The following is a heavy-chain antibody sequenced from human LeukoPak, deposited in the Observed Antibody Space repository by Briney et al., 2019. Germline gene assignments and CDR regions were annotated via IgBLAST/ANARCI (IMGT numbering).Heavy chain of an antibody. Sequence: GGSLRLSCAASGFTFSSYWMSWVRQAPGKGLEWVANIKQDGSERYYVDSLKGQFTISRDNAKNTLYLQMNSLRAEDTAVYYCARAGTYSSSWYGYTDAFDIWGQGTMVTVSS. V-gene: IGHV3-7*01. J-gene: IGHJ3*02. D-gene: IGHD6-13*01. CDR2: IKQDGSER. CDR3: ARAGTYSSSWYGYTDAFDI. CDR1: GFTFSSYW.